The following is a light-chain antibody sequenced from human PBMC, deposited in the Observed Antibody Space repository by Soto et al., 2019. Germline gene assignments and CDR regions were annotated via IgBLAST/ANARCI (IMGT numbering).Light chain of an antibody. V-gene: IGKV3-11*01. CDR2: DAS. Sequence: EIVLTQSPATLSLSPGERATLSCRASQGVSSFLAWYQQKPGQAPRLLIYDASNRATGIPARFSGSGSGTDFTLTISSLEPEDFAVYYCQQRSNWPPTWTFGQGTKLEIK. CDR3: QQRSNWPPTWT. J-gene: IGKJ1*01. CDR1: QGVSSF.